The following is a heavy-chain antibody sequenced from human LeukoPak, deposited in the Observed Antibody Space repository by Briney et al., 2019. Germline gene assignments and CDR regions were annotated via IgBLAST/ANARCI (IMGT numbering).Heavy chain of an antibody. V-gene: IGHV3-23*01. Sequence: GGSLRLSCAASGFTFREYSMSWVRQAPGKGLEWVSNVRSNGGDTYYTDSVKGRFTISRDNSKNTLYLEMNSLRAEDTAVYYCAKGGYTTWFDPWGQGTLVTVSS. D-gene: IGHD2-15*01. CDR2: VRSNGGDT. CDR3: AKGGYTTWFDP. CDR1: GFTFREYS. J-gene: IGHJ5*02.